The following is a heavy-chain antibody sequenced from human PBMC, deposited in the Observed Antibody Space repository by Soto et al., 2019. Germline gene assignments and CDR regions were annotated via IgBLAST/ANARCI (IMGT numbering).Heavy chain of an antibody. J-gene: IGHJ6*02. CDR2: ISAAGDP. CDR3: ARTDRDFYGLDV. CDR1: GFTFRNYD. V-gene: IGHV3-13*05. Sequence: EVQLVESGGGLVQPGGSLRLSCEASGFTFRNYDMHWVRQGTGKGLEWVSGISAAGDPDYADSVEGRFTISRENAQNSFFLQMNSLRVGYTAVYYCARTDRDFYGLDVWGQGTTVIVSS.